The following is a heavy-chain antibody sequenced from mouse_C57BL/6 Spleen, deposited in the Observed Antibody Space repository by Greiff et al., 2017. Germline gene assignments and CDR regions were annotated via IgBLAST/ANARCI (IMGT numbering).Heavy chain of an antibody. CDR2: IDPENGDT. V-gene: IGHV14-4*01. D-gene: IGHD1-2*01. Sequence: EVKLVESGAELVRPGASVKLSCTASGFNIKDDYMHWVKQRPEQGLEWIGWIDPENGDTEYASKFQGKATITADTSSNTAYLQLSSLTSEDTAVYYCTALRPFAYWGQGTLVTVSA. J-gene: IGHJ3*01. CDR1: GFNIKDDY. CDR3: TALRPFAY.